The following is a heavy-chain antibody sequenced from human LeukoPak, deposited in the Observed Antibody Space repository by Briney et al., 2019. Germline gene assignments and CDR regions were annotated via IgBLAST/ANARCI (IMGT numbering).Heavy chain of an antibody. Sequence: GGSLRLSCAASGFTFSSYSMNWVRQAPGGGLEWVSAISGNGGSTYYADSVRGRFTISRDNSYSTLYLQMDSLRLEDTAVYYCAKRGYCSGGSCNYYYYYAMDVWGQGTTVTVSS. D-gene: IGHD2-15*01. CDR3: AKRGYCSGGSCNYYYYYAMDV. J-gene: IGHJ6*02. V-gene: IGHV3-23*01. CDR2: ISGNGGST. CDR1: GFTFSSYS.